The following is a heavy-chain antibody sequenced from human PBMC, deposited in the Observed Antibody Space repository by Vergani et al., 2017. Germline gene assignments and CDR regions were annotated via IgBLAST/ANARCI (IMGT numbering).Heavy chain of an antibody. V-gene: IGHV4-61*01. CDR1: GGSVSSGSYY. Sequence: QVQLQESGPGLVKPSETLSLTCTVPGGSVSSGSYYWSWIRQPPGKGLEWIGYIYYSGSTNYNPSLKSRVTISVDTSKNQFSLKLSSVTAADTAVYYCARDLWFGEWGHAFDIWGQGTMVTVSS. J-gene: IGHJ3*02. CDR3: ARDLWFGEWGHAFDI. CDR2: IYYSGST. D-gene: IGHD3-10*01.